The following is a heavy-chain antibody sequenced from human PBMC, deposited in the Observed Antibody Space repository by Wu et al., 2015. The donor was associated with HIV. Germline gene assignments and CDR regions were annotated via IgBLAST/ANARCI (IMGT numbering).Heavy chain of an antibody. CDR3: ARSYFDGSGYNWFDP. Sequence: QLHLLQSGADVKKPGASVRVSCKASGYTFSDYYIHWVRQAPGQGLEWLGWINPNSGGTNYTQRFQGRVTMTRDKSINTAYMELSRLKSDDAAIYYCARSYFDGSGYNWFDPWGQGTLVTVSS. CDR1: GYTFSDYY. D-gene: IGHD3-22*01. CDR2: INPNSGGT. J-gene: IGHJ5*02. V-gene: IGHV1-2*02.